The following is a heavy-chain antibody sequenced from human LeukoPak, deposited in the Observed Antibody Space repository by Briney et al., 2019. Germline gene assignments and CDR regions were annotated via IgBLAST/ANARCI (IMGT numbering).Heavy chain of an antibody. CDR2: INPNSGGT. V-gene: IGHV1-2*02. D-gene: IGHD2-2*01. Sequence: ASVKVSCKASGYTFTGYYMHWVRQAPGQGLEWMGWINPNSGGTNYAQKFQGRVTMTRDTSISTAYMELSRLRSDDTAVYYCARGPYCSSTRCSDFDYWGQGTLVTVSS. J-gene: IGHJ4*02. CDR1: GYTFTGYY. CDR3: ARGPYCSSTRCSDFDY.